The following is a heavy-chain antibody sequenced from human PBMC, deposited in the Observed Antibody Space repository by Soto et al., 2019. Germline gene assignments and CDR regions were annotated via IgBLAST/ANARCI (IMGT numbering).Heavy chain of an antibody. CDR2: ISAYNGNT. V-gene: IGHV1-18*01. CDR3: ARRLDDFWSGWHYFDY. D-gene: IGHD3-3*01. Sequence: GASVKVSCKASGYTFTSYGLSWVRQAPGQGLEWMGWISAYNGNTNYAQKLQGRVTMTTDTSTSTAYMELRSLRSDDTAVYYCARRLDDFWSGWHYFDYWGQGTLVTVSS. CDR1: GYTFTSYG. J-gene: IGHJ4*02.